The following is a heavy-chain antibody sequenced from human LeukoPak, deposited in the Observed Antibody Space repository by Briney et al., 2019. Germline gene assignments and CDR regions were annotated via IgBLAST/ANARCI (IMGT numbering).Heavy chain of an antibody. Sequence: SETLSLTCTVSGGSISSSSYYWGWIRQPPGKGLEWIGSIYYSGSTYYNPSLKSRVTISVDTSKNQFSLKLSSVTAADTAVYYCAGGGLSYYFDYWGQGTLVTVSS. CDR3: AGGGLSYYFDY. D-gene: IGHD1-26*01. J-gene: IGHJ4*02. CDR1: GGSISSSSYY. CDR2: IYYSGST. V-gene: IGHV4-39*01.